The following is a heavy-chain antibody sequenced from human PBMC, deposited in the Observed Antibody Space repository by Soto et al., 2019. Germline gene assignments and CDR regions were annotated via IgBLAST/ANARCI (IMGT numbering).Heavy chain of an antibody. J-gene: IGHJ6*02. CDR2: ISSSSSYI. Sequence: GGSLRLSCAASGFTFSSYSMNWVRQAPGKGLEWVSSISSSSSYIYYADSVKGRFTISRDNAKNSLYLQMNSLRAEDTAVYYCAREGVAASYYYYYYGMDVWGQGTTVTVS. D-gene: IGHD2-15*01. CDR1: GFTFSSYS. V-gene: IGHV3-21*01. CDR3: AREGVAASYYYYYYGMDV.